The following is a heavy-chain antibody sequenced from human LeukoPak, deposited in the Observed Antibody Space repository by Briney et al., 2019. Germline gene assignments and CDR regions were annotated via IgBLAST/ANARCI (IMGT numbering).Heavy chain of an antibody. CDR2: ISSSSSYI. CDR1: GFTFSSYS. V-gene: IGHV3-21*01. J-gene: IGHJ2*01. CDR3: ARDYDVDTAIQTTTFDY. Sequence: PGGSLRLSCAASGFTFSSYSMNWVRQAPGKGLEWVSSISSSSSYIYYADSVKGRFTISRDNAKNSLYLQMNSLRAEDTAVYYCARDYDVDTAIQTTTFDYWGRGTLVTVSS. D-gene: IGHD5-18*01.